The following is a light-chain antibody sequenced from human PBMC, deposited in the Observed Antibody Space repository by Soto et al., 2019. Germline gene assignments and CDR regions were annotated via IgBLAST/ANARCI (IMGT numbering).Light chain of an antibody. Sequence: DIQMTQSPSTLSASVGDRVTITCRASQSVSSWLAWYQQRPGKAPKLLIYDASSLESGVPSRFSGSGSGTEFPLTISSLQPDDFATYCCHQYNSYSPTFGQGTKREIK. CDR3: HQYNSYSPT. CDR1: QSVSSW. J-gene: IGKJ2*01. CDR2: DAS. V-gene: IGKV1-5*01.